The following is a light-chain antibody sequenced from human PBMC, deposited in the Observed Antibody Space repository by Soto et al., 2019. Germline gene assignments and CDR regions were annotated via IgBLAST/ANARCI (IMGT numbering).Light chain of an antibody. CDR1: SSDVGAHHY. Sequence: QSVLTQPASVSGSPGQSITISCTGTSSDVGAHHYVSWYQQSPGKAPKLIIYDVNHRPSGVSNRFSASKSGNTASLTISGLQAEDEGDYYCCSFTSSSTDVVFGGGTQLTVL. J-gene: IGLJ2*01. CDR3: CSFTSSSTDVV. V-gene: IGLV2-14*01. CDR2: DVN.